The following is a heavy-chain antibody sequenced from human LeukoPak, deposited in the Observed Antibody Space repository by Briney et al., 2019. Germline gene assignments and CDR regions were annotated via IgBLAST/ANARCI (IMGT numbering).Heavy chain of an antibody. CDR3: AKAVGATSAFDI. CDR2: ISYDGSNK. J-gene: IGHJ3*02. D-gene: IGHD1-26*01. V-gene: IGHV3-30*18. Sequence: PGGSLRLSCAASGFTFSSYGMHWVRQAPGKGLEWVAVISYDGSNKYYADSVKGRFTISRDNAKNSLYLQMNSLRAEDMALYYCAKAVGATSAFDIWGQGTMVTVSS. CDR1: GFTFSSYG.